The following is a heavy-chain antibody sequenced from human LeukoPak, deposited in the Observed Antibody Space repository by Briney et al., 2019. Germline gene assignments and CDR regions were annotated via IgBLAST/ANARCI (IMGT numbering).Heavy chain of an antibody. Sequence: GGSLRLSCAASGFTFSNYGMHWVRQAPGKGLEWVAVILYDGINKNYADSVKGRFTISRDNSKNTLYVQMNSLRAEDTAVYYCAKFHTVTTTYWGQGTLVTVSS. V-gene: IGHV3-30*02. CDR3: AKFHTVTTTY. J-gene: IGHJ4*02. CDR1: GFTFSNYG. CDR2: ILYDGINK. D-gene: IGHD4-11*01.